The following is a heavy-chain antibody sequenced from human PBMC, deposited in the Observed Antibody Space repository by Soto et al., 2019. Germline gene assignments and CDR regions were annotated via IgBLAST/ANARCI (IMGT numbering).Heavy chain of an antibody. J-gene: IGHJ4*02. CDR3: ARSTFWYYNETGGYYAFDN. V-gene: IGHV4-39*01. D-gene: IGHD3-22*01. CDR2: ISHKGTT. CDR1: GDSTSSSGYY. Sequence: PSETLSLTCTVSGDSTSSSGYYWGWIRQPPGKGLEWIGSISHKGTTYYNPSLKSRVTISADTSKNQFSLMLSSMTAADTAVFYCARSTFWYYNETGGYYAFDNWGQGTLVTVSS.